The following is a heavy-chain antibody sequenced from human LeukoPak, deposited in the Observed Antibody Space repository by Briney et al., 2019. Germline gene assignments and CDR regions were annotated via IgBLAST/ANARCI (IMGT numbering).Heavy chain of an antibody. CDR1: GYTFTSYY. D-gene: IGHD6-19*01. CDR3: ARERTRLGFDP. V-gene: IGHV1-46*01. Sequence: GASVKVSCKASGYTFTSYYMHWVRQAPGQGLEWMGIINPSGGSTSYAQKFQGRVTMTRDTSISTAYMELSRLRSDDTAVYYCARERTRLGFDPWGQGTLVTVSS. CDR2: INPSGGST. J-gene: IGHJ5*02.